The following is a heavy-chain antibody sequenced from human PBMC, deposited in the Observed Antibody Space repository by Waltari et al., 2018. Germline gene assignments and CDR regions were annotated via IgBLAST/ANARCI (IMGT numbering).Heavy chain of an antibody. CDR2: INHSGST. CDR1: GGSFSGYY. V-gene: IGHV4-34*01. CDR3: ARIDIVVVPAANAFDI. D-gene: IGHD2-2*01. Sequence: QVQLQQWGAGLLKPSETLSLTCAVYGGSFSGYYWSWIRPPSGKGLEWIGEINHSGSTDYNPTLKCRVALSEDTSKNQVSLKLSSVTSASTPVYYCARIDIVVVPAANAFDIWGQGTMVTVSS. J-gene: IGHJ3*02.